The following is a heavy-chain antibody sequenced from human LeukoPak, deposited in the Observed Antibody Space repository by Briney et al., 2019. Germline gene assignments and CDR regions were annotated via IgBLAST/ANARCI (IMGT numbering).Heavy chain of an antibody. J-gene: IGHJ4*02. Sequence: SETLSLTCTVSGGSISSGDYYWSWIRQPPGKGLEWIGYIYYSGSTYYNPSLKSRVTISVDTSKNQFSLKLSSVTAADTAVYYCARVVTQGYFDYWGREPWSPSPQ. CDR2: IYYSGST. CDR1: GGSISSGDYY. D-gene: IGHD4-23*01. CDR3: ARVVTQGYFDY. V-gene: IGHV4-30-4*08.